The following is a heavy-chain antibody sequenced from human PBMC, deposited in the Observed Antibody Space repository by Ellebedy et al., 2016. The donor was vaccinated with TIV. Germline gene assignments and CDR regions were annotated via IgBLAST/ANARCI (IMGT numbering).Heavy chain of an antibody. CDR2: INHSGST. D-gene: IGHD3-3*01. CDR3: ARYSTIFGVVIRARWFDP. V-gene: IGHV4-34*01. CDR1: GGSFSGYY. Sequence: SETLSLTXAVYGGSFSGYYWNWIRQPPGKGLEWIGEINHSGSTNYNPSLKSRVTISVDTSKNQFSLKLSSVTAADTAVYYCARYSTIFGVVIRARWFDPWGQGTLVTVSS. J-gene: IGHJ5*02.